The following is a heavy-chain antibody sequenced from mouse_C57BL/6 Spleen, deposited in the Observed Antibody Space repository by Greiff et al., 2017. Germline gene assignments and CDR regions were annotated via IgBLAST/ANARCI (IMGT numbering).Heavy chain of an antibody. V-gene: IGHV1-76*01. CDR3: AKDEGYYGPFAY. D-gene: IGHD2-3*01. CDR1: GYTFTDYY. Sequence: QVQLKESGAELVRPGASVKLSCKASGYTFTDYYINWVKQRPGQGLAWIARIYPGSGNTYYNEKFKGKATLTAEKSSSTAYMQLSSLTSEDSAVYFCAKDEGYYGPFAYWGQGTLGTVSA. J-gene: IGHJ3*01. CDR2: IYPGSGNT.